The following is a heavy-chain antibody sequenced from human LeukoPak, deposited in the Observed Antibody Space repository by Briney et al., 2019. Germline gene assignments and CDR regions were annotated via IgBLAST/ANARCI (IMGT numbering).Heavy chain of an antibody. V-gene: IGHV3-21*01. J-gene: IGHJ4*02. Sequence: GGSLRLSCAASGFTFSASDMNWVRQTPGKGLEWVSSISSSSSYIYYADSVKGRFPISRDNAKKSLYLQMNSLRAEDTAVYYCAKVGLTVTTILDYFDYWGQGTLVTVSS. D-gene: IGHD4-11*01. CDR3: AKVGLTVTTILDYFDY. CDR2: ISSSSSYI. CDR1: GFTFSASD.